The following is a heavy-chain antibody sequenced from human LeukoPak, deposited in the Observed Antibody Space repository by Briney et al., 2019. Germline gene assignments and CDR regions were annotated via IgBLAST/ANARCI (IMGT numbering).Heavy chain of an antibody. Sequence: GRSLRLSCAASGLTICGHWMAWVRQAPGKGLEWVADIKQDGTKEYYLDSVKGRFSISRDNAKNSLFLQMNSLRAEDTAVYYCAALWDGGYWGQGTLVTVSS. CDR1: GLTICGHW. CDR3: AALWDGGY. V-gene: IGHV3-7*01. CDR2: IKQDGTKE. D-gene: IGHD4-23*01. J-gene: IGHJ4*02.